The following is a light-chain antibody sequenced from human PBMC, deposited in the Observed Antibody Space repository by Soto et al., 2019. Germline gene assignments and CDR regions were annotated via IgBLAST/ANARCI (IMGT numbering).Light chain of an antibody. CDR1: QDISTY. J-gene: IGKJ2*01. Sequence: DIRLTQSPSFLSASGGYRVTVPCRLSQDISTYLAWFQEKPGKAPQLLVYPASTLQGGVPSRFSGRGSGTEFSLTISSLQHEDFATYYCQQLRTYPYTFGQGTKVDIK. CDR2: PAS. CDR3: QQLRTYPYT. V-gene: IGKV1-9*01.